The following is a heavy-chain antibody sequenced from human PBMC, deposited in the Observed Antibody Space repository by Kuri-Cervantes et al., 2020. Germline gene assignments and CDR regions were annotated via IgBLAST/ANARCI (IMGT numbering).Heavy chain of an antibody. Sequence: SETLSLTCTVSGGSISSYYWSWIRQPAGKGLEWIGRIYTSGSTNYNPSLKSRVTMSVDTSKNQFSLKLSSVTAADTAVYYCARDLTYYDFWSGYYSYYYYGMDVWGQGTTVTVSS. J-gene: IGHJ6*02. V-gene: IGHV4-4*07. CDR1: GGSISSYY. D-gene: IGHD3-3*01. CDR2: IYTSGST. CDR3: ARDLTYYDFWSGYYSYYYYGMDV.